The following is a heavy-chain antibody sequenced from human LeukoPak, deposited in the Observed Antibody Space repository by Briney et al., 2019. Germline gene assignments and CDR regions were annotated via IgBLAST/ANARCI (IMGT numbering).Heavy chain of an antibody. CDR1: GGPYNGYY. Sequence: SDPLSLLCAVCGGPYNGYYWRWIRQPTGKGLEWIGEINHSESTNYNPSLKSLVTISVDTSKNQFSLKLSSVTAADTAVYYCARGGMSGSYYRNWFDPWGQGTLVTVSS. V-gene: IGHV4-34*01. CDR2: INHSEST. J-gene: IGHJ5*02. CDR3: ARGGMSGSYYRNWFDP. D-gene: IGHD1-26*01.